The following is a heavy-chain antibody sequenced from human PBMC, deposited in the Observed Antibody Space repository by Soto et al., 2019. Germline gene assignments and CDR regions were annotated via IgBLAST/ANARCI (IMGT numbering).Heavy chain of an antibody. J-gene: IGHJ4*02. V-gene: IGHV4-39*01. Sequence: SETLSLTCTVSGGYISSKSYYWAWIRQSPGKGLEYIGSIYYTGSTYSNPSLKSRVTISIDMSKNQFSLRLSSVTAADTAVYYCASGMTTVATYYFDYWSQGNLVTVSS. CDR1: GGYISSKSYY. CDR2: IYYTGST. D-gene: IGHD4-17*01. CDR3: ASGMTTVATYYFDY.